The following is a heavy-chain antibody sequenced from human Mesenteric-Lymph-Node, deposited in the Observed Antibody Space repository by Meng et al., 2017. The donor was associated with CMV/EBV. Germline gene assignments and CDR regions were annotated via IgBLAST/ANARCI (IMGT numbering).Heavy chain of an antibody. V-gene: IGHV3-23*01. J-gene: IGHJ1*01. CDR1: GFNFRNSA. D-gene: IGHD6-6*01. Sequence: GESLKISCAASGFNFRNSAMSWVRQTPGKGLEWVSGVSGGGEMTDYADSVKGRFTISRDNSKNTLYLQMNSLRAEDTAVYYCARRARPGYFQHWGQGTLVTVSS. CDR2: VSGGGEMT. CDR3: ARRARPGYFQH.